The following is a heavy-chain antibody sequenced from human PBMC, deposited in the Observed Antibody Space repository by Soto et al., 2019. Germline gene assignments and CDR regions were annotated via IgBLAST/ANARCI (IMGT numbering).Heavy chain of an antibody. CDR3: ARGPMGYMDV. D-gene: IGHD3-10*01. V-gene: IGHV1-46*03. CDR1: GYTFSSYY. Sequence: QVQLVQSGAEVKKPGASVKVSCKASGYTFSSYYMHWVRQAPGQGLEWMGIINPTGCSTSYAQTFQGTVTMTRDTSTSTVYMELSSLRSEDTAVYYCARGPMGYMDVWGKGTTVTVSS. CDR2: INPTGCST. J-gene: IGHJ6*03.